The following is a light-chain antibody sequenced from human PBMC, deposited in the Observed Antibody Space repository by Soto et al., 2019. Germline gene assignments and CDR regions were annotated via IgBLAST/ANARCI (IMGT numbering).Light chain of an antibody. Sequence: EIVMTQSPATLSVSPGERATLSCRASQSVGSDLAWYQQKPGQAPRLLIYGASTRATGIPDRFSGSGSGTDFTLTISRLEPEDFAVYYCQQYGSSGTFGQGTK. CDR2: GAS. CDR1: QSVGSD. J-gene: IGKJ1*01. CDR3: QQYGSSGT. V-gene: IGKV3-20*01.